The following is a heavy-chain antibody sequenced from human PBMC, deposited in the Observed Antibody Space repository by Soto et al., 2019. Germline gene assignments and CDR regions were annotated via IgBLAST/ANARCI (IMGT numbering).Heavy chain of an antibody. CDR3: TTDLWGVMITFGGVTPIDY. Sequence: EVQLVESGGGLVKPGGSLRLSCAASGFTFSNAWMNWVRQAPGKGLEWVGRIKSKTDGGTTDYAAPVKGRFTISRDDSKNTLYLQMNSLKTEDTAVYYCTTDLWGVMITFGGVTPIDYWGQGTLVTVSS. J-gene: IGHJ4*02. CDR1: GFTFSNAW. CDR2: IKSKTDGGTT. V-gene: IGHV3-15*07. D-gene: IGHD3-16*01.